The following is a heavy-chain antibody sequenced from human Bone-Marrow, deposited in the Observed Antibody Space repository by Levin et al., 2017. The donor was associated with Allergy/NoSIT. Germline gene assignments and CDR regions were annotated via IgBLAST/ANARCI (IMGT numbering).Heavy chain of an antibody. CDR1: SDSLAKYW. CDR2: IYPGDSDT. V-gene: IGHV5-51*01. D-gene: IGHD3-22*01. J-gene: IGHJ4*02. Sequence: AGGSLRLSCKTSSDSLAKYWIGWVRQMPGKGLEWMGIIYPGDSDTRYNPSFQALITISADKSISTAYLQWSSLKTSDPATYYCARGSAISGYYFDFWGQGTLVTVSS. CDR3: ARGSAISGYYFDF.